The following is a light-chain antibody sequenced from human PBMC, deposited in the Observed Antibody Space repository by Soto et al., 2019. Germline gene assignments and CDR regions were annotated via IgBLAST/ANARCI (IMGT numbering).Light chain of an antibody. CDR3: QHYGGLPLVT. V-gene: IGKV3-20*01. CDR2: GTS. J-gene: IGKJ5*01. Sequence: EIGLTQSPGTLSLSPGGRATLSCRASQSVSSSYLAWYQQKPGQAPRLLIYGTSSRATGIPDRFSGSGSGTDFTLTISRREHEDFAVYFCQHYGGLPLVTFGQGTRLEIK. CDR1: QSVSSSY.